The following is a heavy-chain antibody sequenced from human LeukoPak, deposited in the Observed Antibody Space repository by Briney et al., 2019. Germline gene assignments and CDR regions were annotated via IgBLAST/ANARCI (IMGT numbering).Heavy chain of an antibody. CDR2: ISYDGSNK. V-gene: IGHV3-30*18. J-gene: IGHJ4*02. CDR1: GFIFSSFG. D-gene: IGHD1-26*01. CDR3: AKAPRPWVGGATGSRYYFDY. Sequence: GGSLRLSCAASGFIFSSFGMHWVRQAPGKGLEWVAVISYDGSNKYYADSVKGRFTISRDNSKNTLYLQMNSLRAEDTAVYYCAKAPRPWVGGATGSRYYFDYWGQGTLVTVSS.